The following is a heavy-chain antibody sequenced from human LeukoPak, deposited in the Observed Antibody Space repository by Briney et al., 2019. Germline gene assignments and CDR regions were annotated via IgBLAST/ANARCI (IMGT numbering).Heavy chain of an antibody. CDR2: IYYSGST. CDR1: GGSISSYY. D-gene: IGHD1-26*01. Sequence: SGTLSLTCTVSGGSISSYYWSWIRQPPGKGLEWIGYIYYSGSTNYNPSLKGRVTISVDTSKNQFSLKLSSVTAADTAVYYCARALKPSVGATTRNYYYYGMDVWGQGTTVTVSS. CDR3: ARALKPSVGATTRNYYYYGMDV. J-gene: IGHJ6*02. V-gene: IGHV4-59*01.